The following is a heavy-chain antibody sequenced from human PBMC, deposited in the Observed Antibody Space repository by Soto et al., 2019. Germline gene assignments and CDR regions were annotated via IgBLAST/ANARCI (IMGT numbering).Heavy chain of an antibody. J-gene: IGHJ6*02. CDR3: ARGVTGSPHYGMDV. CDR1: GGTFSNYA. V-gene: IGHV1-69*06. D-gene: IGHD1-20*01. CDR2: IIPILDTA. Sequence: QVQLVQSGAEVKKPGSSVKVSCEASGGTFSNYAISWVRQAPGQGLEWMGGIIPILDTADYAQNFQGRVTITRDTSISTAYMELSRLRSDDTAVYYCARGVTGSPHYGMDVWGQGTTVTVSS.